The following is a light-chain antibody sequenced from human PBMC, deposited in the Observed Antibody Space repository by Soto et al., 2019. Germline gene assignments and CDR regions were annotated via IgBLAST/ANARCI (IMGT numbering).Light chain of an antibody. CDR1: QSVSNNY. CDR3: QQHGSSSYT. V-gene: IGKV3-20*01. J-gene: IGKJ2*01. CDR2: GAS. Sequence: EIVLTQSPGTLSLSPGERATLSCRASQSVSNNYLAWYQQKPGQAPRLLIYGASSRATGIPDRFSGSGSGTEFTLTISRLEPEDFAVYHCQQHGSSSYTFGQGTKLEIK.